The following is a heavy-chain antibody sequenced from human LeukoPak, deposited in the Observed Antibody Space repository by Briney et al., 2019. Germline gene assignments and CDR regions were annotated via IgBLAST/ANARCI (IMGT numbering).Heavy chain of an antibody. V-gene: IGHV1-18*04. CDR3: ARVPPSAHQLLSSDY. D-gene: IGHD2-2*01. CDR1: GYTFTNYG. J-gene: IGHJ4*02. CDR2: ISANNGET. Sequence: ASVMVSCMASGYTFTNYGISWVRQAPGQGLEWMAWISANNGETRYAQNLQGRVTMTTDTSTSTAYMELRSLRSDDTAVYYCARVPPSAHQLLSSDYWGQGTQVTVSS.